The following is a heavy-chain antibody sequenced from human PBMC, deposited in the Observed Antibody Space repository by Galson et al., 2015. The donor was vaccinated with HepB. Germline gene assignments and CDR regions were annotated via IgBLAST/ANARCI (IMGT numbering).Heavy chain of an antibody. CDR3: ARQACSSTSCAGIYYYYYYMDV. J-gene: IGHJ6*03. CDR1: GGTFSSYA. D-gene: IGHD2-2*01. CDR2: IIPIFGTA. Sequence: SVKVSCKASGGTFSSYAISWVRQAPGQGLEWMGGIIPIFGTANYAQKFQGRVTITADESTSKAYMELSSLRSEDTAGYYCARQACSSTSCAGIYYYYYYMDVWGKGTTVTVSS. V-gene: IGHV1-69*13.